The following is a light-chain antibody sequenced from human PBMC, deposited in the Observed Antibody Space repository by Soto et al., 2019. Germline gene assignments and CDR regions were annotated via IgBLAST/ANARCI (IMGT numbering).Light chain of an antibody. Sequence: QSVLTQPPSVSGAPGQRVTISCTGSSSNFGAGYDVHWYQQLPGTAPKLLIYGNSNRPSGVPDRFSGPKSGTSASLAITGLQAEDEADYYCQSYDSSLSAVVFGGGTKLTVL. CDR1: SSNFGAGYD. J-gene: IGLJ2*01. CDR3: QSYDSSLSAVV. V-gene: IGLV1-40*01. CDR2: GNS.